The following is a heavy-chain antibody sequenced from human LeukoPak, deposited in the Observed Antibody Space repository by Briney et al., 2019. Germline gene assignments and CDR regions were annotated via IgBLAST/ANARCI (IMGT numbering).Heavy chain of an antibody. V-gene: IGHV1-69*13. CDR3: ARGGGYSYGQTFDY. J-gene: IGHJ4*02. CDR2: IIPVFGTA. D-gene: IGHD5-18*01. Sequence: VASVKVSCKASGGTFSSYAISWVRQAPGQGLEWMGGIIPVFGTANYAQKFQGRVTITADESTSTAYMELSSLRSEDTAVYYCARGGGYSYGQTFDYWGQGTLVTVSS. CDR1: GGTFSSYA.